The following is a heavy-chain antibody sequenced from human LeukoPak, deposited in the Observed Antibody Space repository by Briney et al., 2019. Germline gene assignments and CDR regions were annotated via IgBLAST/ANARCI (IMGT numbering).Heavy chain of an antibody. CDR3: ARERYSRSSHDALDL. CDR1: GFTFSNHF. Sequence: PGGSLRLSCAASGFTFSNHFMNWVRQAPGKGLEWVSSISSSGSSVLYADSLKGRFTISRDNAKNSLCLQMNSLRPEDTAVYYCARERYSRSSHDALDLWGQGTMVTVSS. D-gene: IGHD6-6*01. CDR2: ISSSGSSV. J-gene: IGHJ3*01. V-gene: IGHV3-21*01.